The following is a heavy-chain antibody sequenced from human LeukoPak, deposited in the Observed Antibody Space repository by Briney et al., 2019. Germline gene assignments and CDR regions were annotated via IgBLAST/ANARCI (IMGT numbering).Heavy chain of an antibody. Sequence: PGGSLRLSCAASGFTFSSFEMDWIRQAPGKGLEWVSYISSSGGTRYYADSVKGRFTISRDNAKNSLYLQMNSLRAEDTAVYYCAKGSYYYGSGSDMDVWGKGTTVTISS. J-gene: IGHJ6*03. CDR3: AKGSYYYGSGSDMDV. CDR2: ISSSGGTR. CDR1: GFTFSSFE. D-gene: IGHD3-10*01. V-gene: IGHV3-48*03.